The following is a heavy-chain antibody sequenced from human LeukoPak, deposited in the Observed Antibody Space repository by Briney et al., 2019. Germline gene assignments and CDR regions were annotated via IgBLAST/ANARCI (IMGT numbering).Heavy chain of an antibody. CDR3: ARDYRTQYYYYGMDV. Sequence: DPSETLSLTCTVSGGSISNHYWNWIRQPPGKGLEWIGDISYSGSTNYNPSLKSRVTILVDTSKNQLSLKLSSLTGADTAVYYCARDYRTQYYYYGMDVWGQGITVTVSS. V-gene: IGHV4-59*11. CDR1: GGSISNHY. CDR2: ISYSGST. J-gene: IGHJ6*02. D-gene: IGHD4-11*01.